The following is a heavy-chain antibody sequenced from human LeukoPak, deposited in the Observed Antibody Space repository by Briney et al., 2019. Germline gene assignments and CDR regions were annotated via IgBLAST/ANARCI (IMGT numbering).Heavy chain of an antibody. Sequence: GGSVRLSCAASGFTVSSNYMRWVRQAGGKGREGGSVIYSGGRTYSADSVKGRFTISRDNSNNTLYLQMNSLRAEDTAVYYCARDSRVAVAGELADYYYGMDVWGQGTTVTVSS. J-gene: IGHJ6*02. V-gene: IGHV3-66*01. D-gene: IGHD6-19*01. CDR1: GFTVSSNY. CDR2: IYSGGRT. CDR3: ARDSRVAVAGELADYYYGMDV.